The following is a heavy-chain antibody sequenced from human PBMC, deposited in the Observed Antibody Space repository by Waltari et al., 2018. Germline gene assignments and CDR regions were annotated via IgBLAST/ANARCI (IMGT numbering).Heavy chain of an antibody. CDR2: IYYSGST. D-gene: IGHD3-10*01. V-gene: IGHV4-59*01. CDR3: ARDPGRGFRYGSGSYYYYYGMDV. CDR1: GGSISSYY. Sequence: QVQLQESGPGLVKPSETLSLTCTVSGGSISSYYWSWIRQPPGKGLEWIGYIYYSGSTNYNPALKSRVTISVDTSKNQFSLKLSSVTAADTAVYYCARDPGRGFRYGSGSYYYYYGMDVWGQGTTVTVSS. J-gene: IGHJ6*02.